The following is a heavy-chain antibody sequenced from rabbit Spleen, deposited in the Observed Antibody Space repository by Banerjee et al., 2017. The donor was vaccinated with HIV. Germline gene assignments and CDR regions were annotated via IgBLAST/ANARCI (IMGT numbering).Heavy chain of an antibody. CDR3: ARDTSSSFSSYGMDL. J-gene: IGHJ6*01. CDR2: IDAGSSGFT. D-gene: IGHD1-1*01. Sequence: QEQLVESGGGLVKPGASLTLTCTASGFSFSSNYYMCWVRQAPGKGLEWIACIDAGSSGFTYFASWAKGRFTISKTSSTMVTLQMTSLTAADTATYFCARDTSSSFSSYGMDLWGPGTLVTVS. CDR1: GFSFSSNYY. V-gene: IGHV1S45*01.